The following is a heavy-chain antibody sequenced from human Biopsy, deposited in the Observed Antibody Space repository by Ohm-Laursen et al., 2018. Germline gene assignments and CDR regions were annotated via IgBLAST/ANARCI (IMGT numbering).Heavy chain of an antibody. Sequence: SDTLSLTCTVSGGSVSSNTNYWAWIRQPPGKGLEWIGSIFYSGIIYHNPSLRSRVSISVDTSKNQFSLNLNSVTAADTAVYYCARHPTGFWFDPWGQGTLVIVSS. J-gene: IGHJ5*02. CDR1: GGSVSSNTNY. CDR3: ARHPTGFWFDP. CDR2: IFYSGII. V-gene: IGHV4-39*01.